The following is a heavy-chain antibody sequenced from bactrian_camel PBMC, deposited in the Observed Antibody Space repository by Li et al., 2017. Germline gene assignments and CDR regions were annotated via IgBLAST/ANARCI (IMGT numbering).Heavy chain of an antibody. CDR3: AEAYYSGGYPPLGS. CDR2: IRAGVSP. Sequence: HVQLVESGGGSVQTGGSLTLSCEASGTINNNLCMGWFRKAPGKVREGVATIRAGVSPYVVDSVKGRFTVSRDNAKNTLYLQMDSLSPEDTAMYYCAEAYYSGGYPPLGSWGQGTQVTVS. J-gene: IGHJ6*01. V-gene: IGHV3S53*01. CDR1: GTINNNLC. D-gene: IGHD2*01.